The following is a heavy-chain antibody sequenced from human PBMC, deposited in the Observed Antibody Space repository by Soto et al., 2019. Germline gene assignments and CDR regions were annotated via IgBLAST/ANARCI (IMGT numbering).Heavy chain of an antibody. CDR3: ARGPTEETTVTTFFVY. CDR2: IIPIFGTA. J-gene: IGHJ4*02. V-gene: IGHV1-69*05. Sequence: QVQLVQSGAEVKKPGSSVKVSCKASGGTFSSYAISWVRQAPGQGLEWMGGIIPIFGTANYAQKFQGRVTITXXEXTXXAYMELSSLRSEDTAVYYCARGPTEETTVTTFFVYWGQGTLVTVSS. D-gene: IGHD4-17*01. CDR1: GGTFSSYA.